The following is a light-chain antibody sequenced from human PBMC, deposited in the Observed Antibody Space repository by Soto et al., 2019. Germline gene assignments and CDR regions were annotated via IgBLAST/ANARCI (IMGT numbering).Light chain of an antibody. CDR2: SNN. CDR3: AAWDDSLNGWV. V-gene: IGLV1-44*01. Sequence: QSVLTQPPSAPGTPGQRVTISCSGSSSNIGSNTVNWYQHLPGTAPKLLIYSNNQRPSGVPDRFSGSKSGTSASLAISGLQSEDEADYYCAAWDDSLNGWVFGGGTKLTVL. J-gene: IGLJ3*02. CDR1: SSNIGSNT.